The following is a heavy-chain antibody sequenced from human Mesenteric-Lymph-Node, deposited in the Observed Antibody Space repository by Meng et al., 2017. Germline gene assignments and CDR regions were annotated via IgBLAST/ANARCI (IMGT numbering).Heavy chain of an antibody. CDR1: GYTLTELS. J-gene: IGHJ4*02. V-gene: IGHV1-2*02. Sequence: ASVKACKVSGYTLTELSMHWVRQAPGQGLEWMGWINPNSGGTNYAQKFQGRVTMTRDTSISTAYMELSRLRSDDTAVYYCASLMVVAATPFDYWGQGTRVTGSS. D-gene: IGHD2-15*01. CDR2: INPNSGGT. CDR3: ASLMVVAATPFDY.